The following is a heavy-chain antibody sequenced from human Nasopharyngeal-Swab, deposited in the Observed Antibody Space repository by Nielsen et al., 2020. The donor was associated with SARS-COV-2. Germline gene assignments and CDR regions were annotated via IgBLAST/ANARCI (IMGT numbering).Heavy chain of an antibody. Sequence: ASVQVSCKASGYTFTSYAMNWVRQAPGQGLEWMGWINTNTGNPTYAQGFTGRFVFSLDTSGSTAYLQISSLKAEDTAVYYCARGDSPDNYYDSSGYAFDIWGQGTMVTVSS. J-gene: IGHJ3*02. CDR1: GYTFTSYA. CDR3: ARGDSPDNYYDSSGYAFDI. V-gene: IGHV7-4-1*02. D-gene: IGHD3-22*01. CDR2: INTNTGNP.